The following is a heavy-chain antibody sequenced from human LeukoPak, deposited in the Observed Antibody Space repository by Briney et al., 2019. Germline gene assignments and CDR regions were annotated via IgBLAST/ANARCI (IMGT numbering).Heavy chain of an antibody. CDR3: ARDQSSGSYYPYYYYGMDV. Sequence: SETLSLTCAVSGGSISSSNWWSCVRQPPGKGLEWIGEIYHSGSTNYNPSLKSRVTISVDKSKNQFSLKLSSVTAADTAVYYCARDQSSGSYYPYYYYGMDVWGKGTTVTVSS. V-gene: IGHV4-4*02. CDR2: IYHSGST. CDR1: GGSISSSNW. D-gene: IGHD3-10*01. J-gene: IGHJ6*04.